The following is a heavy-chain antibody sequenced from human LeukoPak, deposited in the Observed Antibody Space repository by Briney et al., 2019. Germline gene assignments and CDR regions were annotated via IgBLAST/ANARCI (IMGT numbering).Heavy chain of an antibody. V-gene: IGHV1-2*02. D-gene: IGHD5-18*01. CDR1: GYTFTGYY. Sequence: ASVKVSCKASGYTFTGYYMHWVRQAPGQGLEWMGWINPNSGGTNYAQKFQGRVTMTRDTSISTAYMELSRLRPDDTAVYYCASYASDTAMVYGMDVWGQGTTVTVSS. J-gene: IGHJ6*02. CDR2: INPNSGGT. CDR3: ASYASDTAMVYGMDV.